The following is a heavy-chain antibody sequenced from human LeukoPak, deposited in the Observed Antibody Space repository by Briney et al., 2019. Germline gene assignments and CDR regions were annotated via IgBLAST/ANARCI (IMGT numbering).Heavy chain of an antibody. D-gene: IGHD4-17*01. CDR1: GFTFSSYA. Sequence: GGPLRLSCAASGFTFSSYAMSWVRQAPGKGLEWVSAISGSGGSTYYADSVKGRFTISRDNSKNTLYLQMNSLRAEDTAVYYCAKDLTTTETTVTAEYFQHWGQGTLVTVS. CDR2: ISGSGGST. J-gene: IGHJ1*01. CDR3: AKDLTTTETTVTAEYFQH. V-gene: IGHV3-23*01.